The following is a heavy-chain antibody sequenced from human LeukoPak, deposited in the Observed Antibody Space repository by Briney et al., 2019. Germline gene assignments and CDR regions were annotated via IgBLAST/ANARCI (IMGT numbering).Heavy chain of an antibody. CDR1: GFTFSGSA. CDR3: SSAKSVAGGGFDY. J-gene: IGHJ4*02. D-gene: IGHD6-19*01. CDR2: IRNKANSYAT. V-gene: IGHV3-73*01. Sequence: GGSLRLSCAASGFTFSGSAMHWVRQASGKGLEWVGRIRNKANSYATAYAASVKGRFTISRDDSKNTAYLQLNSLKTDDTAVYYCSSAKSVAGGGFDYWGQGTLVTVSS.